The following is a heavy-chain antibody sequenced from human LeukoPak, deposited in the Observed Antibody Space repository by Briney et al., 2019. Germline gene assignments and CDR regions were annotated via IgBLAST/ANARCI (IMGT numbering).Heavy chain of an antibody. CDR2: IYYSGST. Sequence: SETLSLTCTVSGGSISSSSYYWGWIRQPPGKGLEWIGSIYYSGSTYYNPSLKSRVTISVDTSKNQFSLKLSSVTAADTAVYYCAREYDYVWGSYRQDGDYWGQGTQVTVSS. CDR1: GGSISSSSYY. J-gene: IGHJ4*02. CDR3: AREYDYVWGSYRQDGDY. D-gene: IGHD3-16*02. V-gene: IGHV4-39*07.